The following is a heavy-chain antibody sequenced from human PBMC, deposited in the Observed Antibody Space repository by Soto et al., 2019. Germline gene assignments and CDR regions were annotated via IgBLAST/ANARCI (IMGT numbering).Heavy chain of an antibody. CDR1: GVSLTTSGVG. CDR2: IYWDDEK. D-gene: IGHD2-15*01. Sequence: QITLRESGPTLVQPTQTLTLTCTLSGVSLTTSGVGVGWIRQPPGKALEWLALIYWDDEKRFSTSLKSRLAITRDTSKHQVVITMTDMASVDTAIYYCAHRQRTVVVGAPFDPWGQGSQVTVSS. J-gene: IGHJ5*02. CDR3: AHRQRTVVVGAPFDP. V-gene: IGHV2-5*02.